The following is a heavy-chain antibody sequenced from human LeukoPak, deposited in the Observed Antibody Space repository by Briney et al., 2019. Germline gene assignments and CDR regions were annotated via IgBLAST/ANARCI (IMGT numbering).Heavy chain of an antibody. CDR1: GFTFSSYA. CDR2: ISGSGGST. J-gene: IGHJ4*02. V-gene: IGHV3-23*01. CDR3: AKDPRVVPAAIDY. Sequence: GGSLRLSCAASGFTFSSYAMSWVRQASGKGLEWVSAISGSGGSTHYADSVKGRFTISRDNSKNTLYLQMNSLRAEDTAVYYCAKDPRVVPAAIDYWGQGTLVTVSS. D-gene: IGHD2-2*01.